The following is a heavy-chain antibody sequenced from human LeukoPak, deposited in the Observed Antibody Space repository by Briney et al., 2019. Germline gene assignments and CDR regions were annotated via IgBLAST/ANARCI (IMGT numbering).Heavy chain of an antibody. D-gene: IGHD3-10*01. CDR3: ARLRKLGPLSPDFDY. V-gene: IGHV5-51*01. J-gene: IGHJ4*02. CDR1: GYSFTSYW. Sequence: GESLKISCKGSGYSFTSYWIGWVRQMPGKGLEWMGIIYPGDSDTRYSPPFQGQVTISADKSISTAYLQWSSLKASDTAMYYCARLRKLGPLSPDFDYWGQGTLVTVSS. CDR2: IYPGDSDT.